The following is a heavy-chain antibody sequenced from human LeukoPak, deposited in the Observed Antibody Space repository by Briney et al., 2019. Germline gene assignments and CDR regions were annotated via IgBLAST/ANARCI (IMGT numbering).Heavy chain of an antibody. CDR1: GFTFSSYE. Sequence: QPGGSLRLSCAASGFTFSSYEINWFRQAPGKGLEWVAFINVGGSIMYYADSVKGRFTISRDNAKNSLCLQMNSLRAEDTAIYYCAKDGGTCCHYFDYWGQGTLVTVSS. J-gene: IGHJ4*02. CDR2: INVGGSIM. D-gene: IGHD1-1*01. V-gene: IGHV3-48*03. CDR3: AKDGGTCCHYFDY.